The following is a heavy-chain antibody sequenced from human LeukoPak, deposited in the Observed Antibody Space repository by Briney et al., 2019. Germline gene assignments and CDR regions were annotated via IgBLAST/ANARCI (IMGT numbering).Heavy chain of an antibody. D-gene: IGHD3-22*01. CDR2: ISGSGSYI. Sequence: GGSLRLSCAASGFIHSNYDMNWVRQAPGKGLEWVSYISGSGSYIDYADSVKGRFTISRDNAENSLYLQMNSLRAEDTAVYYCARGHSSGYYPKYWGQGTLVTVSS. V-gene: IGHV3-21*05. CDR1: GFIHSNYD. J-gene: IGHJ4*02. CDR3: ARGHSSGYYPKY.